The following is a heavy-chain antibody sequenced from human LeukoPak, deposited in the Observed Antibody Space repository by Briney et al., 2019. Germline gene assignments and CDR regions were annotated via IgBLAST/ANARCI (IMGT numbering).Heavy chain of an antibody. CDR2: IHRSGSP. J-gene: IGHJ4*02. Sequence: SETLSLTCTVSPDSTTSNFWSWVRQPPGKGLEWIGEIHRSGSPNYNPSLQSRVTISIDRSRNQIVLELSSVTAADTAVYYCAREILGGFNPGAYWGQGTLVTVSS. CDR3: AREILGGFNPGAY. V-gene: IGHV4-4*02. CDR1: PDSTTSNF. D-gene: IGHD1-14*01.